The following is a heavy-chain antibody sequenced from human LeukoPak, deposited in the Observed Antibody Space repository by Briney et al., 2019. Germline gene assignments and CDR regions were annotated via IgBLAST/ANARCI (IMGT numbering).Heavy chain of an antibody. CDR3: ARHRGYSYSRGGPIDY. V-gene: IGHV4-39*01. Sequence: PSETLSLTCTVSGGSISSSSYYWGWIRQPPGKGLEWIGSIYCSGSTYYNPSLKSRVTISVDTSKNQFSLKLSSVTAADTAVYYCARHRGYSYSRGGPIDYWGQGTLVTVSS. D-gene: IGHD5-18*01. CDR2: IYCSGST. J-gene: IGHJ4*02. CDR1: GGSISSSSYY.